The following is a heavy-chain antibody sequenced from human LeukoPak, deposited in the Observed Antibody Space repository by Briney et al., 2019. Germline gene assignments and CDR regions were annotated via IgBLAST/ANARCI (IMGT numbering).Heavy chain of an antibody. CDR1: VGSISSSSYY. D-gene: IGHD5-12*01. J-gene: IGHJ6*02. CDR3: ARSRIYWTPSYGMDV. Sequence: PSETLSLTCTVSVGSISSSSYYLGWIRQPPGKGLEWIVSIYYSGSTYYNPSLKSRVTISVDTSKNQFSLKLSSVTAADTAVYYCARSRIYWTPSYGMDVWGQGTTVTVSS. CDR2: IYYSGST. V-gene: IGHV4-39*07.